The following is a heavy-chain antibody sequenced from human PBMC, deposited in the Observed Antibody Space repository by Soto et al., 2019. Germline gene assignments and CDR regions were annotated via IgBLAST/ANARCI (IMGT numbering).Heavy chain of an antibody. D-gene: IGHD5-12*01. CDR1: GFTFSDYY. V-gene: IGHV3-72*01. CDR2: SRDKVHSHTT. Sequence: EVQLAESGGGLVQPGGSLRLSCAASGFTFSDYYMDWVRQAPGKGLEWVGRSRDKVHSHTTEYAASVKGRFTISRGDSENSLYLQMNSLKTEDTAVYYCASGVVSTGYFDYWGQGTLVTVSS. CDR3: ASGVVSTGYFDY. J-gene: IGHJ4*02.